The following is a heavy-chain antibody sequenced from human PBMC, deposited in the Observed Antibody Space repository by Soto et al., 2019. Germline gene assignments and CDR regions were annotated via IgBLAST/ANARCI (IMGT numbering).Heavy chain of an antibody. CDR1: GFSFSDYS. Sequence: EVQLVESGGGLVKPGGSLRLSCAASGFSFSDYSMNWVRQAPGKGLEWVSSISGSSSYIYYADSLKGRVTVSRDNAENSLYLQMNSLRAEDTAVYYCARDGAYCSGTGCRDYYHYMDVWGKGTKVTVSS. J-gene: IGHJ6*03. CDR3: ARDGAYCSGTGCRDYYHYMDV. CDR2: ISGSSSYI. D-gene: IGHD2-2*01. V-gene: IGHV3-21*01.